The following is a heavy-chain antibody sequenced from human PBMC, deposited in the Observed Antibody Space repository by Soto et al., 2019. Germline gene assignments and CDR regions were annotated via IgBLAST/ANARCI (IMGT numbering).Heavy chain of an antibody. J-gene: IGHJ5*02. CDR1: GASISSSSW. CDR2: IFHVGIT. D-gene: IGHD3-3*01. Sequence: QVHLRESGPGLVKPSGTLSLTCAVSGASISSSSWWSWVRQPPGKGLEWIGEIFHVGITHYTPSPKSRVTMSMDKAQNHFSLKLTSVAAGDTAGYYCARGLPGTDLEILMGGSWGPGALVIVSS. V-gene: IGHV4-4*02. CDR3: ARGLPGTDLEILMGGS.